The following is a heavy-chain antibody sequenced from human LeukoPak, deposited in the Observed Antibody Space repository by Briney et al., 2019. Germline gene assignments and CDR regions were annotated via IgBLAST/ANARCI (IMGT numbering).Heavy chain of an antibody. CDR2: INHSGST. CDR3: ARSSHFGVPLLGGAFDI. D-gene: IGHD3-3*01. V-gene: IGHV4-34*01. CDR1: GGSFSGYY. Sequence: PSETLSPTCAVYGGSFSGYYWSWIRQPPGKGLEWIGEINHSGSTNYNPSLKSRVTISVDTSKNQFSLKLSSVTAADTAVYYCARSSHFGVPLLGGAFDIWGQGTMVTVSS. J-gene: IGHJ3*02.